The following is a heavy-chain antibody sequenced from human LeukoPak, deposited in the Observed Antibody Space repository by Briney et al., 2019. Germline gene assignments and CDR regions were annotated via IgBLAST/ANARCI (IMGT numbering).Heavy chain of an antibody. J-gene: IGHJ5*02. CDR3: ARGGYISGWLDWLDP. V-gene: IGHV4-59*12. Sequence: PSETLSFTGTVSAGSISSYYWGWIRQPPGKGRVWIGYIYYSGSTNYNPSLKSRVTISVDTSKNQFSLKLSSVTAADTAVYYWARGGYISGWLDWLDPWGQGTLVTVSS. D-gene: IGHD6-19*01. CDR2: IYYSGST. CDR1: AGSISSYY.